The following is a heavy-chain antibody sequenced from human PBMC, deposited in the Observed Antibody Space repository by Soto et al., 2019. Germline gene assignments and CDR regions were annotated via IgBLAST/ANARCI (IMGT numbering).Heavy chain of an antibody. CDR1: GFTFSSYS. CDR2: ISSSSSTI. Sequence: EVQLVESGGGLVQPGGSLRLSCAASGFTFSSYSMNWVRQAPGKGLEWVSYISSSSSTIYYAYSVKGRFTISTDNAKNSLYLQMISLRAEDTAVYYCARANYYGSPGDFAYRGQGTLVTVSS. J-gene: IGHJ4*02. D-gene: IGHD3-10*01. V-gene: IGHV3-48*01. CDR3: ARANYYGSPGDFAY.